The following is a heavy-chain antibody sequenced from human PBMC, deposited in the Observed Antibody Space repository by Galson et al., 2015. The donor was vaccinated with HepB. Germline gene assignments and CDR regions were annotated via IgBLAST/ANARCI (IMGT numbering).Heavy chain of an antibody. CDR1: GYTFTSYD. J-gene: IGHJ6*03. D-gene: IGHD2-2*01. Sequence: VSCKASGYTFTSYDINWVRQATGQGLEWMGWMNPNSGNTGYAQKFQGRVTMTRNTSISTAYMELSSLRSEDTAVYYCARIWDDIVVVPAAGYYYYMDVWGKGTTVTVSS. CDR3: ARIWDDIVVVPAAGYYYYMDV. V-gene: IGHV1-8*01. CDR2: MNPNSGNT.